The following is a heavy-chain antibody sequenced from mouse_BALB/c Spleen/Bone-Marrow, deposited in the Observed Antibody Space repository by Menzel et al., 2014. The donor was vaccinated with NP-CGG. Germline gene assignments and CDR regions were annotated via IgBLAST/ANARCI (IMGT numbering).Heavy chain of an antibody. V-gene: IGHV1-14*01. CDR2: INPYNDGT. Sequence: EVQVVESGPELVKPGASVKMSCKASGYTFTNYVMHWVKQKPGQGLEWIGYINPYNDGTKYNEKFKGKATLTSDKSSXTAYMDLSSLTSEDSAVYYCARVYYGYDGTSSWFAYWGQGTLVTVSA. CDR3: ARVYYGYDGTSSWFAY. J-gene: IGHJ3*01. CDR1: GYTFTNYV. D-gene: IGHD2-2*01.